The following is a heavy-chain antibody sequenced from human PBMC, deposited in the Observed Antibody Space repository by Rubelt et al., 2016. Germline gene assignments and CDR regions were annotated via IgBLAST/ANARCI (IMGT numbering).Heavy chain of an antibody. D-gene: IGHD3-10*01. CDR1: GFTFSSYG. Sequence: GFTFSSYGMHWVRQAPGKGLEWVAVISYDGSNKYYADSVKGRFTISRDNAKTSLYLQMNSLRAEDTAVYYCARAYGSGSYYYYYGMDVWGQGTTVTVSS. V-gene: IGHV3-33*05. CDR2: ISYDGSNK. CDR3: ARAYGSGSYYYYYGMDV. J-gene: IGHJ6*02.